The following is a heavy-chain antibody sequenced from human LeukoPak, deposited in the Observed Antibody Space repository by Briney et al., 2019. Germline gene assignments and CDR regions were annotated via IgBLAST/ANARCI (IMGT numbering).Heavy chain of an antibody. CDR2: INHSGST. CDR1: GGSFSGYY. J-gene: IGHJ5*02. V-gene: IGHV4-34*01. CDR3: AREVDYYGSGRFDP. Sequence: PSETLSLTCAVYGGSFSGYYWSWIRQPPGKGLEWIGEINHSGSTNYNPSLKSRVTISVDTSKNQFSLKLSSVTAADTAVYYCAREVDYYGSGRFDPWGQGTLVTVSS. D-gene: IGHD3-10*01.